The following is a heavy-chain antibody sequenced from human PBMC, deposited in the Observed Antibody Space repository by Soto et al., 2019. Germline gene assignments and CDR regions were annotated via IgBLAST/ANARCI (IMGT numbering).Heavy chain of an antibody. Sequence: EVQLVESGGGLVQPGGSLRLSCAASGFTFSSYWMNWVRQAPGKGLEWVANIKQDGREKYYVDSVKGRCTISRANAKNSRYRQMNSGRAEDTAVYYWARGTGWYPDYWGQGTLVTGSS. CDR1: GFTFSSYW. J-gene: IGHJ4*02. CDR3: ARGTGWYPDY. CDR2: IKQDGREK. V-gene: IGHV3-7*01. D-gene: IGHD6-19*01.